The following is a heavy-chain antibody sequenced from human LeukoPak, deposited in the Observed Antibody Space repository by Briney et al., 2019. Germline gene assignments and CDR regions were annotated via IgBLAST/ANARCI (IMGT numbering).Heavy chain of an antibody. CDR3: ARGAHVRMYDSNHNCFDP. D-gene: IGHD3-22*01. Sequence: RWASVKVSCKASGYTFTSYYIYWMRQAHGHGLDWMGIINPSGGRTNYAHKFQGRVTITRDMSTSTVYMELSSLRSEDTAVYYCARGAHVRMYDSNHNCFDPWGQGTLVTASS. V-gene: IGHV1-46*01. CDR1: GYTFTSYY. CDR2: INPSGGRT. J-gene: IGHJ5*02.